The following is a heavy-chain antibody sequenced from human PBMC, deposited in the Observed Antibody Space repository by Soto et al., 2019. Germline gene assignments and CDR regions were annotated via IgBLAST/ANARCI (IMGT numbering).Heavy chain of an antibody. D-gene: IGHD4-17*01. J-gene: IGHJ4*02. Sequence: ASVKVSCKASGYTFTSYGISWVRQAPGQGLEWMGWISAYNGNTNYAQKLQGRVTMTTDTSTSTAYMELRSLRSEDTAVYYCARVRLPDDYGDYTFDYWGQGTMVTVSP. CDR2: ISAYNGNT. CDR3: ARVRLPDDYGDYTFDY. CDR1: GYTFTSYG. V-gene: IGHV1-18*01.